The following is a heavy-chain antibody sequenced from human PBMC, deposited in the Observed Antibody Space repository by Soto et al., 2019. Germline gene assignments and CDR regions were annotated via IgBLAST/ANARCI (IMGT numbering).Heavy chain of an antibody. CDR2: INAGNGDT. CDR1: AYTFTNFA. CDR3: ARGNSGRYDIPLF. V-gene: IGHV1-3*01. J-gene: IGHJ4*02. Sequence: QVLVVQSGAEVKKPGASVKVSCKASAYTFTNFAMHWVRQAPGQKLEWMGWINAGNGDTKYPQNFQGRVTFTRDTSATTAYMELSSLRSEDTAVYYCARGNSGRYDIPLFWGQGTLLTVSS. D-gene: IGHD6-19*01.